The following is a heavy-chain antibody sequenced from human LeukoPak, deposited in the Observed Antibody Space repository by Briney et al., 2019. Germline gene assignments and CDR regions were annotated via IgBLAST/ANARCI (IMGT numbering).Heavy chain of an antibody. Sequence: SETLSLTCTVSGGSISSGSYYWSWIRPPAGKGLEWIGRIYTSGSTNYNPSLKSRVTISVDTSKNQFSLKLSSVTAADTAVYYCARGVCSGGSCGGKVFDYWGQGTLVTVSS. CDR3: ARGVCSGGSCGGKVFDY. J-gene: IGHJ4*02. CDR1: GGSISSGSYY. CDR2: IYTSGST. D-gene: IGHD2-15*01. V-gene: IGHV4-61*02.